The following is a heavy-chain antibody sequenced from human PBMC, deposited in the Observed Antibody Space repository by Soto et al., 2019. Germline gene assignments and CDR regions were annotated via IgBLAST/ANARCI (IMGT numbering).Heavy chain of an antibody. J-gene: IGHJ3*02. D-gene: IGHD4-17*01. Sequence: PGRSRRLSCAPSGFTHKNYAKSWLRQAPGKGAECVSGISSDGYRTYYAASVKGRFTISRDNSKNTLSLQMNSLRAEATALYFCAKDPNGDYVGGFEMWGQGTKVTVS. CDR1: GFTHKNYA. V-gene: IGHV3-23*01. CDR2: ISSDGYRT. CDR3: AKDPNGDYVGGFEM.